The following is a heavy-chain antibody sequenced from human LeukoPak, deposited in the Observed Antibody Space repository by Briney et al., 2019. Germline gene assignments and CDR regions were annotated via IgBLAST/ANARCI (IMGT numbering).Heavy chain of an antibody. V-gene: IGHV3-7*01. CDR2: INPDGNKK. J-gene: IGHJ4*02. CDR3: ARDLAYSRLDY. CDR1: GLTFSSSW. Sequence: QPGGSLRLSCAVSGLTFSSSWMDWVRQAPGKGLEWVASINPDGNKKYSADSVKGRFTISRDNAENSLYLQMNSLRVEDTAFYYCARDLAYSRLDYWGQGMLVAVSP. D-gene: IGHD5-18*01.